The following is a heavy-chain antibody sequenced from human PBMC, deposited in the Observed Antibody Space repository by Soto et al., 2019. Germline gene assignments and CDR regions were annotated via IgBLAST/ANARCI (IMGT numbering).Heavy chain of an antibody. CDR1: GFTFSSYA. J-gene: IGHJ6*02. V-gene: IGHV3-23*01. Sequence: GGSLRLSCAASGFTFSSYAMSWVRQAPGKGLEWVSAFSGSSGSTYYADSVRGRFTISRDISKNTLYLQMNSLRAEDTAVYYCAKNLGRSGYSFYYYGLDVWGQGTTVTVSS. CDR2: FSGSSGST. CDR3: AKNLGRSGYSFYYYGLDV. D-gene: IGHD5-18*01.